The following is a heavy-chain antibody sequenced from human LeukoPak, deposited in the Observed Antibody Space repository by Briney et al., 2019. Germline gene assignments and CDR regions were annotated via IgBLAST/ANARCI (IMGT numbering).Heavy chain of an antibody. D-gene: IGHD4-17*01. CDR1: GGSLSSSSYY. J-gene: IGHJ4*02. CDR2: IYYSGST. Sequence: PSETLSLTCTVSGGSLSSSSYYWGWIRQPPGKGLEWIGSIYYSGSTYYNPSLKSRVTISVDTSKNQFSLKLSSVTAADTAVYYCARDLNYGDYFGHYFDYWGQGTLVTVSS. CDR3: ARDLNYGDYFGHYFDY. V-gene: IGHV4-39*01.